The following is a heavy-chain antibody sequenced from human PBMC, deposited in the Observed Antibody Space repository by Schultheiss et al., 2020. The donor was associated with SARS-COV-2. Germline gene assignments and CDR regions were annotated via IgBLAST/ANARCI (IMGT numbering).Heavy chain of an antibody. CDR3: AVLLDGGYSLFDY. J-gene: IGHJ4*02. CDR1: GGTFSSYA. V-gene: IGHV1-69*13. CDR2: ITPGFGTT. Sequence: SVKVSCKASGGTFSSYAINWVRQAPGQGLEWMGGITPGFGTTNYAQKFQGRVTITADESTSTAYMELSSLRSEDTAVYYCAVLLDGGYSLFDYWGQGTLVTVSS. D-gene: IGHD2-15*01.